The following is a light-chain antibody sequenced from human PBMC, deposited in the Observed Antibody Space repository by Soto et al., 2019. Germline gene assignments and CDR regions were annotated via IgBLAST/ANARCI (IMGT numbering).Light chain of an antibody. V-gene: IGLV1-47*01. CDR1: SSNIGSNY. CDR3: AGWDDSLSGVV. Sequence: QLVLTQPPSASGTPGQRVTISCSGSSSNIGSNYVYWYQQVPGTAPKLLIYRNNQRPSGVPDRFSGSKSGTSASLAISGLRSEDAADYYCAGWDDSLSGVVFGGGTKLTVL. CDR2: RNN. J-gene: IGLJ2*01.